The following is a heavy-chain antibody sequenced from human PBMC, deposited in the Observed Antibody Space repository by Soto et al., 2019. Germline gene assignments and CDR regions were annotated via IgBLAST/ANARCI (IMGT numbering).Heavy chain of an antibody. CDR1: GGSISSYY. V-gene: IGHV4-59*01. CDR3: AGESPIAAAGDAFDI. Sequence: SETLSLTCTVSGGSISSYYWSWIRQPPGKGLEWIGYIYYSGSTNYNPSLKSRVTISVDTSKNQFSLKLSSVTAADTAVYYCAGESPIAAAGDAFDIWGQGPMVTVSS. CDR2: IYYSGST. J-gene: IGHJ3*02. D-gene: IGHD6-13*01.